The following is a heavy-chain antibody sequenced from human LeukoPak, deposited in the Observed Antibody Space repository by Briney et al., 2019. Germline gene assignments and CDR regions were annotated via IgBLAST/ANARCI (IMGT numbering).Heavy chain of an antibody. D-gene: IGHD2-2*01. CDR3: ANTITVPAATYFDY. V-gene: IGHV3-23*01. CDR1: GFTFSSYS. J-gene: IGHJ4*02. Sequence: PGGSLRLSCAASGFTFSSYSMNWVRQAPGKGLEWVSAISGSGGSTYYADSVEGRFTISRDNSKNTLYLQMNSLRAEDTAVYYCANTITVPAATYFDYWGQGTLVTVSS. CDR2: ISGSGGST.